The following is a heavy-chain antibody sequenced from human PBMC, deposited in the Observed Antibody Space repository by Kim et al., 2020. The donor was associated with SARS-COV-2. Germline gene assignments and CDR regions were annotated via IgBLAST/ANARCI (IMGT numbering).Heavy chain of an antibody. D-gene: IGHD3-16*01. V-gene: IGHV3-48*03. CDR2: INTRSSVL. J-gene: IGHJ2*01. Sequence: GGSLRLSCVGSGFTFRSYEMNWVRQAPGKGLECVSHINTRSSVLYYADSVKGRFTISRDNARNSLYLQMNNLRAEDAALYYCAREVSEPSTLGFAFCGRG. CDR1: GFTFRSYE. CDR3: AREVSEPSTLGFAF.